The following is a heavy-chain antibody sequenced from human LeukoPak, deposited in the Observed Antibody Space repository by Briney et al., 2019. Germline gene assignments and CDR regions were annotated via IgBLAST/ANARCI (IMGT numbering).Heavy chain of an antibody. CDR3: ARVGQLVLAAGYYYYGMDV. D-gene: IGHD6-13*01. V-gene: IGHV4-34*01. Sequence: PSETLSLTCAVYGGSFSGYYWSWIRQPPGKGLEWIGEINHSGSTNYNPSLKSRVTISVDTSKNQFSLKLSSVTAADTAVYYCARVGQLVLAAGYYYYGMDVWGQGTTVTVSS. CDR1: GGSFSGYY. J-gene: IGHJ6*02. CDR2: INHSGST.